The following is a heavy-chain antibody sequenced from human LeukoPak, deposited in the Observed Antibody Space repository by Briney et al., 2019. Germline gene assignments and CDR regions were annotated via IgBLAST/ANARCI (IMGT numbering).Heavy chain of an antibody. CDR3: TRENGLLGYCNGGRCFSGAVDI. Sequence: SETLSLTCTVSGGSISSYYWSWIRQLPGKGLEWIGNTHHTGDADYNPSLQGRVTISLDTSKNQVSLKLSSVTAADTAVYYCTRENGLLGYCNGGRCFSGAVDIWGQGTMVTVSS. J-gene: IGHJ3*02. CDR1: GGSISSYY. D-gene: IGHD2-15*01. V-gene: IGHV4-59*06. CDR2: THHTGDA.